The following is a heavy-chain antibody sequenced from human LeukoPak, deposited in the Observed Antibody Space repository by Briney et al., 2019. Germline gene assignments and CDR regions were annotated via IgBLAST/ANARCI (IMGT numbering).Heavy chain of an antibody. V-gene: IGHV1-69*13. J-gene: IGHJ6*03. D-gene: IGHD3-3*01. Sequence: SVKVSCKASGGTFSSYAISWVRQAPGQGLEWMGGFIPIFGTANYAQKFQGRVTITADESTSTAYMELSSLRSEDTAVYYCAREKTSGITIFGVAPRFYYYMDVWGKGTTVTVSS. CDR3: AREKTSGITIFGVAPRFYYYMDV. CDR2: FIPIFGTA. CDR1: GGTFSSYA.